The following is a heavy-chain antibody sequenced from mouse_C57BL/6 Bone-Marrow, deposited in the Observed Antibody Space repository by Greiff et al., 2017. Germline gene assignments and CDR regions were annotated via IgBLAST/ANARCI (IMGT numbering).Heavy chain of an antibody. Sequence: QVQLQQSGAELAKPGASVKLSCKASGYTFTSYWMHWVKQRPGQGLEWIGYINPSSGYTKYNQKFKDKATLTAAKSSSTAYMQLSSLTYEDSAVYYCARGTVVAPPYYYAMDYWGQGTSVTVSS. CDR1: GYTFTSYW. D-gene: IGHD1-1*01. CDR2: INPSSGYT. CDR3: ARGTVVAPPYYYAMDY. V-gene: IGHV1-7*01. J-gene: IGHJ4*01.